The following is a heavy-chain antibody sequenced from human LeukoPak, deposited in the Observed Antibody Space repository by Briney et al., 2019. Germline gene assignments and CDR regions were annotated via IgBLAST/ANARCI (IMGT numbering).Heavy chain of an antibody. CDR2: IDPSDSDT. D-gene: IGHD2-15*01. CDR3: ARRYCSSGSCFADY. Sequence: GESLKISCKGSGYSFTSYWITWVRQMPGKGLEWMGRIDPSDSDTNHSPSFQGHVTISADKSISTAYLQWSSLEASDTAMYYCARRYCSSGSCFADYWGQGTLVTVSS. CDR1: GYSFTSYW. V-gene: IGHV5-10-1*01. J-gene: IGHJ4*02.